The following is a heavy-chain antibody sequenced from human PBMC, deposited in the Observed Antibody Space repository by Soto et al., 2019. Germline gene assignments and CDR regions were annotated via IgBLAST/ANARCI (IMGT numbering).Heavy chain of an antibody. CDR1: GFTFSSYS. V-gene: IGHV3-21*01. CDR2: ISSSSSYI. Sequence: EVQLVESGGGLVKPGGSLRLSCAASGFTFSSYSMNWVRQAPGKGLEWVSSISSSSSYIYYADSVKGRFTISRDNAKNSLYLQMNSRRAEDTAVYYCARDQYSGSSSYYYYGMDVWGQGTTVTVSS. J-gene: IGHJ6*02. D-gene: IGHD1-26*01. CDR3: ARDQYSGSSSYYYYGMDV.